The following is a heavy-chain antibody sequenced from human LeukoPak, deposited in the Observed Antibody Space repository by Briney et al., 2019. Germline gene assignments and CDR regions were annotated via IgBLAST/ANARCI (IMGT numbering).Heavy chain of an antibody. CDR2: ISGTGVST. J-gene: IGHJ5*02. Sequence: GGSLRLSCVASGFTFSSYAISWVRQAPGKGLEWVSVISGTGVSTYYADSVKGRFTISRDNSKNTLYLQMNSLRAEDTAVYYCARARTWPYWFDPWGQGTLVTVSS. D-gene: IGHD3/OR15-3a*01. CDR1: GFTFSSYA. CDR3: ARARTWPYWFDP. V-gene: IGHV3-23*01.